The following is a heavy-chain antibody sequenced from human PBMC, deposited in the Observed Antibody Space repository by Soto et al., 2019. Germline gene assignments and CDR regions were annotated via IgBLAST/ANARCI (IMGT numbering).Heavy chain of an antibody. Sequence: QVQLVQSGAEVKKPGASVKVSCKASGYTFTSYAMHWVRQAPGPRLEWMGWINAGNGNTKYSQKFQGRVTITRDTSASTAYMELSSLRSEDTAVYYCAAQLRPASYYDFGSGYYQADFDYWGQGTLVTVSS. CDR2: INAGNGNT. CDR3: AAQLRPASYYDFGSGYYQADFDY. V-gene: IGHV1-3*01. D-gene: IGHD3-3*01. J-gene: IGHJ4*02. CDR1: GYTFTSYA.